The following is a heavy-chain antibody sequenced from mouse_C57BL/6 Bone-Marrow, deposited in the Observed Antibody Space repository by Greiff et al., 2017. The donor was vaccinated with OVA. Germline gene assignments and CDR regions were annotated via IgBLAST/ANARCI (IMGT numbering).Heavy chain of an antibody. J-gene: IGHJ3*01. CDR2: ISSGGDYI. CDR1: GFTFSSYA. CDR3: TREGANWSFAY. D-gene: IGHD4-1*01. Sequence: DVMLVESGEGLVKPGGSLKLSCAASGFTFSSYAMSWVRQTPEKRLEWVAYISSGGDYIYYADTVQGRFTISRDNARNTLYLQMSSLKSEDTAMYYCTREGANWSFAYWGQGTLVTVSA. V-gene: IGHV5-9-1*02.